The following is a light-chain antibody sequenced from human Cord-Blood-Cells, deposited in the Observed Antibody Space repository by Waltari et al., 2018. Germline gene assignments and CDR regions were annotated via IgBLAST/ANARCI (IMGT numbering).Light chain of an antibody. Sequence: DIVMTQSPDSLAVSLGERATINCKSSQSVLYSSNNKNYLSWYQQKPGQPPKRRIYSASTREAGVPDRFSGSGSGTDFTLTISSLQAQDVAVYYCQQYYSTPWTFGQGTKVEIK. CDR1: QSVLYSSNNKNY. J-gene: IGKJ1*01. CDR2: SAS. V-gene: IGKV4-1*01. CDR3: QQYYSTPWT.